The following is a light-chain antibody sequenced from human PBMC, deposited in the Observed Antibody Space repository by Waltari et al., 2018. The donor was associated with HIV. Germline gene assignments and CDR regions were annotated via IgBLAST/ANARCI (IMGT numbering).Light chain of an antibody. CDR1: SSANGHSTY. CDR2: EVS. Sequence: QSAPTQPASVSGSPGQSITISCTGTSSANGHSTYFSWYQQSPGKAPKLMIYEVSNRPSGVSNRFSGSKSGNTASLTISGLQAEDEADYYCSSYISTTTLFGTGTKVTVL. CDR3: SSYISTTTL. V-gene: IGLV2-14*01. J-gene: IGLJ1*01.